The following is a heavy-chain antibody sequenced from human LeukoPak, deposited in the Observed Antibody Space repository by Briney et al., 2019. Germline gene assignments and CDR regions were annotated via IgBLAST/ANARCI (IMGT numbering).Heavy chain of an antibody. J-gene: IGHJ4*02. D-gene: IGHD3-22*01. Sequence: GGSLRLSCAASGFTFSNAWMSWVRQAPGKGLEWVGRIKSKTDGGTTDYAAPVKGRFTISRDDSKNTLYLQMNSLKTEDTAVYHCTTDRVNCYDSSVYDYWGQGTLVPASS. CDR2: IKSKTDGGTT. CDR3: TTDRVNCYDSSVYDY. V-gene: IGHV3-15*01. CDR1: GFTFSNAW.